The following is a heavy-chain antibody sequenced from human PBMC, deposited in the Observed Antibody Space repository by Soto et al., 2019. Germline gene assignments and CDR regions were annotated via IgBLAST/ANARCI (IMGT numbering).Heavy chain of an antibody. CDR3: ARTSDLQQIFYGLDV. CDR2: IYHSGAT. J-gene: IGHJ6*02. D-gene: IGHD3-10*01. V-gene: IGHV4-30-4*01. Sequence: SETLSLTCTVSRGSIRSGDYYWSWVRQPPGKGLEWIGYIYHSGATYYNPSLKSRLTISVDTSKNQFSLQLTSVTAADTAVYFCARTSDLQQIFYGLDVWGQGTTVTVSS. CDR1: RGSIRSGDYY.